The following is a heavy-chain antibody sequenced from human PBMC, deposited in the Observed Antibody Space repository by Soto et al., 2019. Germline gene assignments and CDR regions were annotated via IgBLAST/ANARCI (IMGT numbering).Heavy chain of an antibody. D-gene: IGHD6-19*01. CDR1: GYSIGSGSY. V-gene: IGHV4-38-2*02. J-gene: IGHJ4*01. Sequence: SETLSLTCTVSGYSIGSGSYWAWIRQPPGKGPEWIASIYHGGTTFYNPSLKSRITISVDTSNNQFSLKLTSVTAADTAVYYCARVHVMVVAGSTFDYWGHGTLVTVSS. CDR3: ARVHVMVVAGSTFDY. CDR2: IYHGGTT.